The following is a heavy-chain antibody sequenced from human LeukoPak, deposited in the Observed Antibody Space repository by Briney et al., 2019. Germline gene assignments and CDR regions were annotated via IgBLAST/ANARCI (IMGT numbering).Heavy chain of an antibody. J-gene: IGHJ4*02. D-gene: IGHD3-3*01. CDR2: ISSSGGRT. V-gene: IGHV3-23*01. CDR1: GFTFSSYA. Sequence: PGGSLRLSCAVSGFTFSSYAMGWVRQAPGKGLEWVSTISSSGGRTYYADSVKGRFTISRDDSKNTLYLQMNSLRAEDTAVYYCTKEGGLYDSGGYFDYWGQGTLVTVSS. CDR3: TKEGGLYDSGGYFDY.